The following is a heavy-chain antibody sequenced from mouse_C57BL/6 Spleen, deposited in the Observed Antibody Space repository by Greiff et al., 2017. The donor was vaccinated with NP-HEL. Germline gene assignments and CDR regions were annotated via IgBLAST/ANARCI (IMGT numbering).Heavy chain of an antibody. Sequence: VQLQPPGAELVKPGASVKMSCKASGYTFTSYWITWVKQRPGQGLEWIGDIYPGSGSTNYNEKFKSKATLTVDTSSSTAYMQLSSLTSEDSAVYYCARGDYDYDGFAYWGQGTLVTVSA. D-gene: IGHD2-4*01. CDR1: GYTFTSYW. CDR2: IYPGSGST. V-gene: IGHV1-55*01. CDR3: ARGDYDYDGFAY. J-gene: IGHJ3*01.